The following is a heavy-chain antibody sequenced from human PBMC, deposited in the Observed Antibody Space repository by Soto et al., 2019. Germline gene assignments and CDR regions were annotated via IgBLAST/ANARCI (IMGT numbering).Heavy chain of an antibody. D-gene: IGHD1-26*01. CDR1: GGTFSSYA. CDR2: IIPIFGTA. Sequence: SVKVSCKASGGTFSSYAISWVRQAPGQGLEWMGGIIPIFGTANYAQKFQGRVTITADESTSTAYMELSSLRSEDTAVYYCARELVGATSRWLSYWGQGTLVTVSS. J-gene: IGHJ4*02. V-gene: IGHV1-69*13. CDR3: ARELVGATSRWLSY.